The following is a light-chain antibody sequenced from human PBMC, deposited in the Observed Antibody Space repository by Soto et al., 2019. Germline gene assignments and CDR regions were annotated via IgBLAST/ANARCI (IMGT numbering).Light chain of an antibody. CDR3: QHYGYSQWT. CDR2: GVY. Sequence: IVLTQSPGTLSLSPGERATLSCRASQIGSNSYLAWYQHKSGQAPRLLIYGVYTRASGIPDRFSGSGSGTEFTLTITRLEPEDSAVYFCQHYGYSQWTFGQGTKVDNK. J-gene: IGKJ1*01. CDR1: QIGSNSY. V-gene: IGKV3-20*01.